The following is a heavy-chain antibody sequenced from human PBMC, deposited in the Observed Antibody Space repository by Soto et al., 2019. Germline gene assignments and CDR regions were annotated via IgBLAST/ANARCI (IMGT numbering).Heavy chain of an antibody. D-gene: IGHD6-13*01. Sequence: GGSLRLSCAASGFTFSSYWMHWVRQAPGKGLVWVSRINSDGSSTSYADSVKGRFTISRDNAKNTLYLQMNSLRAEDTAVYYCARVGGYSSSWYVTSHFDYWGQGTLVTVSS. V-gene: IGHV3-74*01. CDR1: GFTFSSYW. CDR2: INSDGSST. CDR3: ARVGGYSSSWYVTSHFDY. J-gene: IGHJ4*02.